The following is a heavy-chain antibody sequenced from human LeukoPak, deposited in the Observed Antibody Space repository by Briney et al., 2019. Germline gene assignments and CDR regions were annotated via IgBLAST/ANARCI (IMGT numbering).Heavy chain of an antibody. CDR1: GFSFSSYW. J-gene: IGHJ4*02. Sequence: GGSLRLSCAASGFSFSSYWMSWVRHAPGEGLEWVANIKQDGSEKYYVDSVKGRFTISRDNAKNSLYLQMNSLRAEDTAVYYCARLSSGWYPFDYWGQGTLVTVSS. CDR2: IKQDGSEK. V-gene: IGHV3-7*01. D-gene: IGHD6-19*01. CDR3: ARLSSGWYPFDY.